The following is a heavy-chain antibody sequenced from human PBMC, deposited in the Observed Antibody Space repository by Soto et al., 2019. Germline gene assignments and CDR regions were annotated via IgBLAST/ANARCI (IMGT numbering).Heavy chain of an antibody. CDR1: GFTFSSYW. V-gene: IGHV3-7*01. CDR2: IKQDGSEK. J-gene: IGHJ4*02. CDR3: AREGFYSGYEIDY. D-gene: IGHD5-12*01. Sequence: GGSLRLSCAASGFTFSSYWMSWVRQAPGKGLEWVANIKQDGSEKYYVDSVKGRFTISRDNAKNSLYLQMNSLRAEDTAVYYCAREGFYSGYEIDYWGQGTLVTVSA.